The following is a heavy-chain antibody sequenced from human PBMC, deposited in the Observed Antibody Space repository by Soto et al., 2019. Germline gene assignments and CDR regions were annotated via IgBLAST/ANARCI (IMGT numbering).Heavy chain of an antibody. CDR3: AKAHVVVVADRVYYYGMDV. D-gene: IGHD2-15*01. J-gene: IGHJ6*02. CDR1: GFSFNIYA. Sequence: GGSLRLSCAASGFSFNIYAMSWVRQAPGKGLEWVSGISGSGGSTYYADSVKGRFTISRDNSKNTLYLQMNSLRAEDTAVYYCAKAHVVVVADRVYYYGMDVWGQGTTVTVSS. V-gene: IGHV3-23*01. CDR2: ISGSGGST.